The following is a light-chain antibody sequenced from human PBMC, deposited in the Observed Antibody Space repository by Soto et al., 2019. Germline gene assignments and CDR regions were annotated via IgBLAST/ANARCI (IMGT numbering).Light chain of an antibody. J-gene: IGLJ2*01. V-gene: IGLV2-8*01. CDR1: SNDIGGHNY. CDR3: SSYAGTSNLV. Sequence: QSALTQPPSASGSPGQSVTISCTGSSNDIGGHNYVSWYQQHPGRAPKLMIYDVTKRPSGVPDRFTGSRSGNTASLTVSGLQADDEADYYCSSYAGTSNLVFGGGTKVTVL. CDR2: DVT.